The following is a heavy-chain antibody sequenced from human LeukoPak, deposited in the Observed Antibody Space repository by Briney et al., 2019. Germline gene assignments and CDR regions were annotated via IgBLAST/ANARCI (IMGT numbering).Heavy chain of an antibody. CDR1: GFTFSSYG. CDR2: ISYDGSNK. D-gene: IGHD4-17*01. CDR3: AKPGDYGDYQGLDY. Sequence: GGSLRLSCAASGFTFSSYGMHWVRQAPGKGLEWVAVISYDGSNKYYADSVKGRFTISRDNSKNTLYLQMNSLRAEDTAVYYCAKPGDYGDYQGLDYWGQGTLVTVSS. J-gene: IGHJ4*02. V-gene: IGHV3-30*18.